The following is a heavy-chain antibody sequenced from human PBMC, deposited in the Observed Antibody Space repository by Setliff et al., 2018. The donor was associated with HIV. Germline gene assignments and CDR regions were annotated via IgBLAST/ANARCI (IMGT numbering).Heavy chain of an antibody. CDR1: GGSISSGGYY. J-gene: IGHJ3*02. D-gene: IGHD1-26*01. CDR3: AWYERGTDAFDI. CDR2: IYYSGST. V-gene: IGHV4-31*03. Sequence: PSETLSLTCTVSGGSISSGGYYWSWSRQHPGKGLEWIGYIYYSGSTYYNPSLKSRLTISIDTSKKQFSLKLSSVTAADTAFYYCAWYERGTDAFDIWGQGTMVTVSS.